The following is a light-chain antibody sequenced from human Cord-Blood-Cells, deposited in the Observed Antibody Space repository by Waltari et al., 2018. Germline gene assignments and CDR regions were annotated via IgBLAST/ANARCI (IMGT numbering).Light chain of an antibody. CDR3: AAWDDSLSGVV. Sequence: QSVLTQPPSASGTPGQRVTISCSGSSSNIGSTYVYWYQQLPGTAPNLLIYRNNRRPSGVPDRFSGSKSGTSASLAISGLRSEDEADYYCAAWDDSLSGVVFGGGTKLTVL. V-gene: IGLV1-47*01. CDR2: RNN. CDR1: SSNIGSTY. J-gene: IGLJ2*01.